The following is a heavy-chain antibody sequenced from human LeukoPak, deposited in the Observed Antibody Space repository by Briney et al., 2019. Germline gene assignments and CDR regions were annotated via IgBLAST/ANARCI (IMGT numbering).Heavy chain of an antibody. J-gene: IGHJ3*02. Sequence: KPGGSLRLSCAASGFTFSIHSMNWVRQAPGEGLEWVSSIGSSSSSIYYADSVKGRFTISRDNAKNSLYLQMNSLRGEDTAVYYCARETSEAFDIWGQGTMVTVSS. V-gene: IGHV3-21*01. CDR1: GFTFSIHS. CDR3: ARETSEAFDI. CDR2: IGSSSSSI.